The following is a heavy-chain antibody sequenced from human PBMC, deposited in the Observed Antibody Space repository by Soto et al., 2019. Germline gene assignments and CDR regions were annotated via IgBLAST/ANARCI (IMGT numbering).Heavy chain of an antibody. J-gene: IGHJ4*02. CDR2: INYSGST. V-gene: IGHV4-31*03. CDR3: ARHYYNSKVYGC. CDR1: GGSINSGGYY. Sequence: KPSETLSLTCTVSGGSINSGGYYWSWIRQHPGKGLEWIGYINYSGSTNYNPSLKSRITISRDTSKNQFSLKLSSVTAADTAVYYCARHYYNSKVYGCWGRGTLVTVSS. D-gene: IGHD3-22*01.